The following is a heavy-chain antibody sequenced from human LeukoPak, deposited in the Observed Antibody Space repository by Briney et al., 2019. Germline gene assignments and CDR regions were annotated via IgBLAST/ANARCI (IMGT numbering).Heavy chain of an antibody. CDR3: ARVLVGPRFLEWLDVYQRDAFDI. V-gene: IGHV4-39*07. CDR2: IYYSGST. J-gene: IGHJ3*02. Sequence: PSETLSLTCTVSGGSISSSSYYWGWIRQPPGKGLEWIGSIYYSGSTYYNPSLKSRVTISVDTSKNQFSLKLSSVTAADTAVYYCARVLVGPRFLEWLDVYQRDAFDIWGQGTMVTVSS. CDR1: GGSISSSSYY. D-gene: IGHD3-3*01.